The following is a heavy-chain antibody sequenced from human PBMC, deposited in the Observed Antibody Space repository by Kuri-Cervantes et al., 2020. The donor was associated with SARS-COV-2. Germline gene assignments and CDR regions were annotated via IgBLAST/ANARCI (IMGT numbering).Heavy chain of an antibody. CDR1: GFTFSSYW. J-gene: IGHJ5*02. Sequence: ETLSLTCAASGFTFSSYWMSWVRQAPGKGLEWVANIKQDGSEKYYVDSVKGRFTISRDNAKNSLYLQMNSLRAEDTALYYCAREGHYDFWSGYYEGYWFDPWGQGTLVTVSS. CDR2: IKQDGSEK. D-gene: IGHD3-3*01. V-gene: IGHV3-7*03. CDR3: AREGHYDFWSGYYEGYWFDP.